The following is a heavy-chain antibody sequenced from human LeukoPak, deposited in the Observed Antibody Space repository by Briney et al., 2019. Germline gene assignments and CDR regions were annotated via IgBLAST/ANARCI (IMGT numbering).Heavy chain of an antibody. CDR2: IYYSGST. D-gene: IGHD5-24*01. J-gene: IGHJ4*02. CDR3: ARQEGDVEMATIY. CDR1: GGSISSSSYY. V-gene: IGHV4-39*01. Sequence: SETLSLTCTVSGGSISSSSYYWGWIRQPPGKGLEWIGSIYYSGSTYYNPSLKSRATISVDTSKNQFSLKLSSVTAADTAVYYCARQEGDVEMATIYWGQGTLVTVSS.